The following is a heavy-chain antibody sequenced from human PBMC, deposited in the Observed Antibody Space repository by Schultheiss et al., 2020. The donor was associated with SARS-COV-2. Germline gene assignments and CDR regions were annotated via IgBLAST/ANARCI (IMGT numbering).Heavy chain of an antibody. J-gene: IGHJ3*02. Sequence: ESLKISCAVYGGSFSGYYWSWIRQSPGKGLEWIGEINHSGSTNYNPSLKSRVTILVDTSKNQFSLKLSSVTAADTAVYYCARDKIGYSYAFDIWGQGTMVT. V-gene: IGHV4-34*01. CDR2: INHSGST. D-gene: IGHD5-18*01. CDR3: ARDKIGYSYAFDI. CDR1: GGSFSGYY.